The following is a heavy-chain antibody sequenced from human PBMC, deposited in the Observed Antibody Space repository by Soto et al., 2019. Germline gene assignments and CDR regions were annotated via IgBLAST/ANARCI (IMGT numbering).Heavy chain of an antibody. CDR2: LSFDAAKK. J-gene: IGHJ4*02. Sequence: QVQLVESGGGVVQPGRSLRLSCAASGFNFSAYGMHWVRQAPGTGLELVALLSFDAAKKYYADSVKGRFTISRDTSRNNLYLQMNSLRVEETAVYYCRVGVADWGQGTRVTVSS. CDR1: GFNFSAYG. V-gene: IGHV3-30*03. CDR3: RVGVAD. D-gene: IGHD1-26*01.